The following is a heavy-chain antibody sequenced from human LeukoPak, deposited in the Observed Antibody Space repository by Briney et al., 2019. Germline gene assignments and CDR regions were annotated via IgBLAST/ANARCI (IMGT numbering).Heavy chain of an antibody. CDR2: INHDGSDT. Sequence: GGSLRLSCAASGFTFKLYWMHWVRQVPGRGPVWVSRINHDGSDTIYADSVRGRFTISRDDAKNTLYLQMNSLRAEDTAVYYCARALLTLLWFTDGHDAFDIWGQGTMVTVSS. D-gene: IGHD3-10*01. CDR3: ARALLTLLWFTDGHDAFDI. J-gene: IGHJ3*02. V-gene: IGHV3-74*01. CDR1: GFTFKLYW.